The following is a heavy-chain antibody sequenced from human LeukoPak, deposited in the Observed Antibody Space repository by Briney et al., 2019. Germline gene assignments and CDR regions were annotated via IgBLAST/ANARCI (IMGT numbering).Heavy chain of an antibody. J-gene: IGHJ4*02. CDR2: INPNSGGT. CDR1: GYTFTGYY. V-gene: IGHV1-2*02. D-gene: IGHD2-2*01. CDR3: ARLGYCSSTSCHNFDY. Sequence: ASVKVSCKASGYTFTGYYMHWVRQAPGQGLEWMGWINPNSGGTNYAQKFQGRVTMTRDTSISTAYMELSRLRSDDTAVYYCARLGYCSSTSCHNFDYWGQGTLVTVSS.